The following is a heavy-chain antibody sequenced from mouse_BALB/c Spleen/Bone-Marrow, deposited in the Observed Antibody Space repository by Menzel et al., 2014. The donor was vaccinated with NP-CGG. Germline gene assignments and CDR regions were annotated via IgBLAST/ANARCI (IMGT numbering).Heavy chain of an antibody. V-gene: IGHV1-7*01. Sequence: QVQLQQSGAELAKPGASVKMSCKASGYTFTSYWIHWVKQRLGQGLEWIGYINPSTGYTEYNQKFKDKATLTADKSSSTAYMQLSSLTSEDSTVYYCARAKGYGYVGFASRGQAPQLNVPA. J-gene: IGHJ3*01. CDR2: INPSTGYT. CDR1: GYTFTSYW. D-gene: IGHD1-2*01. CDR3: ARAKGYGYVGFAS.